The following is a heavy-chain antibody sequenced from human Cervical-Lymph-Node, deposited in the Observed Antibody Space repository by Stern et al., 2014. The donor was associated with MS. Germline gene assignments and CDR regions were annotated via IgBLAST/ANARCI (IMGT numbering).Heavy chain of an antibody. V-gene: IGHV1-69*06. CDR2: IIPIHDTA. CDR1: GGNFSVLA. J-gene: IGHJ5*02. CDR3: ALLSYNSGPES. Sequence: VQLVESGAEVKKPESSVKVSCQASGGNFSVLAISWVRQAPGQRPEWMGVIIPIHDTATYAQKFQGRVTITADRSTSRVHMEMTSLRGEDTAVFYCALLSYNSGPESWGQGTLVTVSS. D-gene: IGHD1-1*01.